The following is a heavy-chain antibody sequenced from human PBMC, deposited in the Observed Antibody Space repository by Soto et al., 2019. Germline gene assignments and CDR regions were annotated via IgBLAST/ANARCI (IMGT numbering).Heavy chain of an antibody. CDR3: ARDQSWSYDFWSGYYPYYYYYGMDV. V-gene: IGHV3-74*01. Sequence: GGSLRLSCAASGFTFSSYWMHWVRQAPGKGLVWDSRINSDGSSTSYADSVKGRFTISRDNAKNTLYLQMNSLRAEDTAVYYCARDQSWSYDFWSGYYPYYYYYGMDVWGQGTKVTGSS. D-gene: IGHD3-3*01. J-gene: IGHJ6*02. CDR1: GFTFSSYW. CDR2: INSDGSST.